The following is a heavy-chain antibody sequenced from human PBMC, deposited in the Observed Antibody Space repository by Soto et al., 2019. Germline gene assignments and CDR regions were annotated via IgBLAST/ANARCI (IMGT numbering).Heavy chain of an antibody. Sequence: GGSLRLSCVVSGFTFSDFGMHWVRQSPGEGLAWVASISKDGLDRYYSESVKGRFTISRDNAENSLYLQMNSLRAEDTALYYCAISQDRGGRTTFIYWGQGTQVTVSS. CDR3: AISQDRGGRTTFIY. V-gene: IGHV3-30*19. CDR1: GFTFSDFG. J-gene: IGHJ4*02. CDR2: ISKDGLDR. D-gene: IGHD3-16*01.